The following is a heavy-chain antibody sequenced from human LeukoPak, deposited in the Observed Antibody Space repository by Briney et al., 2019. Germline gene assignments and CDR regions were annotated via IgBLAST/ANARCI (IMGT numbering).Heavy chain of an antibody. V-gene: IGHV3-21*01. J-gene: IGHJ6*02. D-gene: IGHD4/OR15-4a*01. CDR1: EFTFSSYS. CDR2: ISSSGSYI. CDR3: AREVGVVPGANHYYYGMDV. Sequence: RGSLRLSCAASEFTFSSYSMNWVRQAQGKGLEWVSSISSSGSYIYYADSVKGRFTISRDNAKNSLYLQMSSLRAEDTAVYYCAREVGVVPGANHYYYGMDVWGQGTTVTVSS.